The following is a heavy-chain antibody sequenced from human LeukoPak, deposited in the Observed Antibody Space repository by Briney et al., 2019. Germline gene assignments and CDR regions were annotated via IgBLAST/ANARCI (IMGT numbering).Heavy chain of an antibody. D-gene: IGHD4-17*01. CDR2: IKKTTDGATT. CDR1: GFTFNHAW. J-gene: IGHJ4*02. CDR3: TTDFLKYGATFDY. V-gene: IGHV3-15*01. Sequence: GGSLRLSCAASGFTFNHAWMNWVRQAPGKGLEWVGRIKKTTDGATTDYAAPAKDRFTISRDDSKDTLFLQMNSLKTEDTAVYYCTTDFLKYGATFDYWGQGSLVTVSS.